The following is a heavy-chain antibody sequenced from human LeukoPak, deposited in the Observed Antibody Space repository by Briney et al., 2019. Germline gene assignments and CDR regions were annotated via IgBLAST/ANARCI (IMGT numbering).Heavy chain of an antibody. CDR3: ARVWSHDAFDI. CDR1: GGTFSSYA. CDR2: IIPIFGTA. J-gene: IGHJ3*02. D-gene: IGHD2-21*01. V-gene: IGHV1-69*13. Sequence: ASVKVSCKASGGTFSSYAISWVRQAPGQGLEWMGGIIPIFGTANYAQKFQGRVTITADESTSTAYIELSSLRSEDTAVYYCARVWSHDAFDIWGQGTMVTVSS.